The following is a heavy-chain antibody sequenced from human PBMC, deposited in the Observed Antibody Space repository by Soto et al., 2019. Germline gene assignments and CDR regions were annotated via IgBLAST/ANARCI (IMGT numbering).Heavy chain of an antibody. Sequence: KPSETLSLTCAVYGGSFSGYYWSWIRQPPGRGLEWIGEINHSGSTNYNPSLKSRVTISVDTSKNQFSLKLSSVTAADTAVYYCARSLRYCSSTSCFTFGGGQSLRRYYGMDVWGQGTTVTVSS. D-gene: IGHD2-2*02. CDR3: ARSLRYCSSTSCFTFGGGQSLRRYYGMDV. J-gene: IGHJ6*02. CDR2: INHSGST. CDR1: GGSFSGYY. V-gene: IGHV4-34*01.